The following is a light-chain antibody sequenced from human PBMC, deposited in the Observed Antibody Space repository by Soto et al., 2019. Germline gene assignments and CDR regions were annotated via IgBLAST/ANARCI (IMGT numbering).Light chain of an antibody. CDR1: SSNIGAGYD. CDR3: QSYDSSLSGVV. J-gene: IGLJ2*01. CDR2: GNS. V-gene: IGLV1-40*01. Sequence: QLVRTQPPSVSGAPGQRVTISCNGSSSNIGAGYDVHWYQQLPGTAPKLLIYGNSNRPSGVPDRFSGSKSGTSASLAITGLQAEDEADYYCQSYDSSLSGVVFGGGTKLTVL.